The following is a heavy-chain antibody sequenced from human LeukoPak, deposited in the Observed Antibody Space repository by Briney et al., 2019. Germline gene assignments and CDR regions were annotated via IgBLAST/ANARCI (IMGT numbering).Heavy chain of an antibody. D-gene: IGHD2/OR15-2a*01. Sequence: PGGSLRLSCAASGFIFSDSAIHWVRQASGKGLEWVGRIRSKDNNYATAYAASVKGRFTISRDESKTTAYLKMNSLKTEDTAVYYCTRASLSNAFDIWGQGTMVTVSS. CDR3: TRASLSNAFDI. J-gene: IGHJ3*02. CDR1: GFIFSDSA. V-gene: IGHV3-73*01. CDR2: IRSKDNNYAT.